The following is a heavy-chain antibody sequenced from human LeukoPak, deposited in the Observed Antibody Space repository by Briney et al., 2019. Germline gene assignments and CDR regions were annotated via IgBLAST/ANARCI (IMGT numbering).Heavy chain of an antibody. D-gene: IGHD6-13*01. CDR3: AKDLIIYSSSRRAFDY. CDR2: ISGSGGST. Sequence: GGSLRLSCTASGFIFSDYAMNWVRQAPGKGLEWVSAISGSGGSTYYADSVKGRFTISRDNSKNTLYLQMNSLRAEDTAVYYCAKDLIIYSSSRRAFDYWGQGTLVTVSS. J-gene: IGHJ4*02. CDR1: GFIFSDYA. V-gene: IGHV3-23*01.